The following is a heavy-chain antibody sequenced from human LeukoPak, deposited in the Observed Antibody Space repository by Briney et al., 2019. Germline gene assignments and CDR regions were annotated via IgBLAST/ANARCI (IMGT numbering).Heavy chain of an antibody. CDR3: ARDGNDGFGY. Sequence: PGGSLRLYCVASGFTFSNYWMSWVRQAPGKGLEWVANIKQDESEEYYVDSVKGRFTISRDNAKNSLHLQMNSLRAEDTAVYYCARDGNDGFGYWGQGTLVTVSS. J-gene: IGHJ4*02. CDR2: IKQDESEE. D-gene: IGHD1-14*01. CDR1: GFTFSNYW. V-gene: IGHV3-7*05.